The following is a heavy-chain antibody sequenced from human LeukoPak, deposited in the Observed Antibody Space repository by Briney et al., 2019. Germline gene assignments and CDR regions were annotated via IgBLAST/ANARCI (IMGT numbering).Heavy chain of an antibody. J-gene: IGHJ4*02. CDR2: ISYDGSNK. CDR3: AKDKGSSGFDY. Sequence: PGGSLRLSCAASGFTFSSYGMHWVRQAPGKGLEWVAVISYDGSNKYYADSAKGRFTISRDNSKNTLYLQMNSLRAEDTAVYYCAKDKGSSGFDYWGQGTLVTVSS. CDR1: GFTFSSYG. V-gene: IGHV3-30*18. D-gene: IGHD3-22*01.